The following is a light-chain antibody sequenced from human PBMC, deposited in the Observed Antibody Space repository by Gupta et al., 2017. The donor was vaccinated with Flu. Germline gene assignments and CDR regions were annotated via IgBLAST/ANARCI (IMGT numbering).Light chain of an antibody. CDR2: SNN. J-gene: IGLJ3*02. CDR3: AAWDDSLNNWV. CDR1: RSNIGSNT. Sequence: PPSASGTPGQRVTISCSGSRSNIGSNTVNWYQQVPGTAPKLRIYSNNQRPSGVPDRFSGSKSGTSASLAISGLQSEDEADYYCAAWDDSLNNWVFGGGTKLTVL. V-gene: IGLV1-44*01.